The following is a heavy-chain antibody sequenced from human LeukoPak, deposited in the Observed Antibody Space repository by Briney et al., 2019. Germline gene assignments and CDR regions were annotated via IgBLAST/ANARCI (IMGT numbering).Heavy chain of an antibody. Sequence: GGSLRLSCAASGFTFSTYSMNWVRQAPGKGLEWVSGISWNSGSIGYADSVKGRFTISRDNAKNSLYLRMNSLRADDTALYYCAKDRDPYYYYSYMDVWGKGTTVTISS. D-gene: IGHD2-21*01. V-gene: IGHV3-9*01. CDR1: GFTFSTYS. CDR3: AKDRDPYYYYSYMDV. J-gene: IGHJ6*03. CDR2: ISWNSGSI.